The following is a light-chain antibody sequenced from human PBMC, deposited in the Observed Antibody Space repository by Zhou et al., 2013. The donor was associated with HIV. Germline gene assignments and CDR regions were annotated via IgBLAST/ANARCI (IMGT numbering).Light chain of an antibody. Sequence: EIVLTQSPGTLSLSPGDRATLSCRASQSVSSSYLAWYQHKPGQAPRLLIFGASTRATGVPDRFSGSGSGTDFTLTISSLEPEDFAVYYCQQYGHSLFTFGPGTKVEIK. V-gene: IGKV3-20*01. CDR1: QSVSSSY. J-gene: IGKJ3*01. CDR3: QQYGHSLFT. CDR2: GAS.